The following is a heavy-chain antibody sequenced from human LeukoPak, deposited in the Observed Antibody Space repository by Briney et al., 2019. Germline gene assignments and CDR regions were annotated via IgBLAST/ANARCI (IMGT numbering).Heavy chain of an antibody. CDR1: GFPFSSYA. D-gene: IGHD1-1*01. CDR3: AKGTGQWFAP. Sequence: GGCLRLSCAASGFPFSSYALSGVRQAPGKGLEWVSAISGSWGSTYSADSVEGRYTISRDNSKNTLYRQMNSLRAEDTAVYYCAKGTGQWFAPWGQGPLVTVSS. V-gene: IGHV3-23*01. CDR2: ISGSWGST. J-gene: IGHJ5*02.